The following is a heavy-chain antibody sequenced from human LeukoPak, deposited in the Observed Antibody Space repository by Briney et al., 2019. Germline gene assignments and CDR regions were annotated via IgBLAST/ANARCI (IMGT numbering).Heavy chain of an antibody. D-gene: IGHD1-26*01. V-gene: IGHV3-7*01. Sequence: GGSLRLPCAASGFTLRTYWMSWIRQAPGNEPEWVADINQDGSEEYYLQSVQGRFTVSRDNAQNAVFLQMTYLRADDTAVYYCARWKMELERNAFDFWGQGTVVTVSS. J-gene: IGHJ3*01. CDR2: INQDGSEE. CDR1: GFTLRTYW. CDR3: ARWKMELERNAFDF.